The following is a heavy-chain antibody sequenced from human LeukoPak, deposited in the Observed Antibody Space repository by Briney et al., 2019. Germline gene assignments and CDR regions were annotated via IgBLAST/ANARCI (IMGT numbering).Heavy chain of an antibody. J-gene: IGHJ4*02. V-gene: IGHV4-39*07. CDR1: GGSISSSSYY. CDR3: ARDVRHFDY. Sequence: SETLSLTCTVSGGSISSSSYYWGWIRQPPGKGLEWIGSIYYSGSTYYNPSLESRVTISVDTSKNQFSLKLSSVTAADTAVYYCARDVRHFDYWGQGTLVTVSS. CDR2: IYYSGST.